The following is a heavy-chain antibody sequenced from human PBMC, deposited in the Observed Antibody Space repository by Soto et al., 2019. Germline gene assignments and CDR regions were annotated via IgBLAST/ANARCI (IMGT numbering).Heavy chain of an antibody. CDR1: GGSISSSSYY. V-gene: IGHV4-39*01. D-gene: IGHD3-22*01. Sequence: QLQLQESGPGLVKPSETLSLTCTVSGGSISSSSYYWGWIRQPPGKGLEWIGSIYYSGSTYYNPSLKSRVTISVDTSKNQFSLKLSSVTAADTAVYYCARSRDSSGTEGAFDIWGQGTMVTVSS. CDR3: ARSRDSSGTEGAFDI. J-gene: IGHJ3*02. CDR2: IYYSGST.